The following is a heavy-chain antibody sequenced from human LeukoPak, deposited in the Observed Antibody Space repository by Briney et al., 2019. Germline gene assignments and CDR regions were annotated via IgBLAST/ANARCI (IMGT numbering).Heavy chain of an antibody. J-gene: IGHJ4*02. CDR2: ISSSSSYI. V-gene: IGHV3-21*01. CDR1: GFTFRSYG. D-gene: IGHD3-22*01. CDR3: ARDVYYDSSGHFDY. Sequence: GGSLRLSCAASGFTFRSYGMNWVRQASGKGLEWVSSISSSSSYIYYADSVKGRFTISRDNAKNSLYLQMNSLRAEDTAVYYCARDVYYDSSGHFDYWGQGTLVTVSS.